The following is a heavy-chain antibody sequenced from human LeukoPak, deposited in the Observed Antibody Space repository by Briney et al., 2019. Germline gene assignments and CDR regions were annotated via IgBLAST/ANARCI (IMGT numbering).Heavy chain of an antibody. J-gene: IGHJ4*02. CDR1: GGSFSGYY. V-gene: IGHV4-34*01. CDR3: ARAYGNIEY. CDR2: INHSGST. D-gene: IGHD1/OR15-1a*01. Sequence: SETLSLTCAVYGGSFSGYYWSWIRQPPGKGLEWIGVINHSGSTNYNPSLKSRVTISVDTSKNQFSPKLSSVTAADTAVYYCARAYGNIEYWGQGTLVTVSS.